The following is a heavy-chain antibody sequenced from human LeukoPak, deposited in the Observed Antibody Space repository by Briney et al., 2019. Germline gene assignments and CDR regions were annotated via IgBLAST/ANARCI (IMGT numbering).Heavy chain of an antibody. CDR1: GGSISSGDYY. D-gene: IGHD3-22*01. J-gene: IGHJ5*02. Sequence: SESLSLTCTVSGGSISSGDYYWSWIRQPPGKGLVWIAYMYYSGSTYYNPSLKSRVTMSADTSKNQLSLKLSSVTAADTAVYYCARPYYYESRIDPWGQGILVTVSS. CDR2: MYYSGST. V-gene: IGHV4-30-4*01. CDR3: ARPYYYESRIDP.